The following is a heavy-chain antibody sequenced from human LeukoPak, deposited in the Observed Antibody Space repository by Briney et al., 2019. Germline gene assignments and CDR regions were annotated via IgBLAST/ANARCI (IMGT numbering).Heavy chain of an antibody. J-gene: IGHJ4*02. CDR3: ARERDGRFFDY. V-gene: IGHV3-7*01. Sequence: GGSLRLSCAASGFTFSSYAMSWVRQAPGKGLEWVANINQEGSEKYFVDSVRGRFTISRDNAKNSLHLQMNTLTAEDTAVYYCARERDGRFFDYWGQGALVTVSS. CDR1: GFTFSSYA. D-gene: IGHD5-24*01. CDR2: INQEGSEK.